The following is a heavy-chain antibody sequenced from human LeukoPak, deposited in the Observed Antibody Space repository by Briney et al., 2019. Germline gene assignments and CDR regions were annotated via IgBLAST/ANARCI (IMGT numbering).Heavy chain of an antibody. D-gene: IGHD3-22*01. CDR3: ARLTHSYYSDTSGYYPYYYMDV. CDR1: GGPISSSTYY. Sequence: PSETLSLTCNVFGGPISSSTYYWGWIRQPPGKGLEWIGRISYSGSTYHNPALKSRVTMSVDPSKNHFSLRLSSVTAADTALYYCARLTHSYYSDTSGYYPYYYMDVWGKGTTVTVSS. CDR2: ISYSGST. J-gene: IGHJ6*03. V-gene: IGHV4-39*02.